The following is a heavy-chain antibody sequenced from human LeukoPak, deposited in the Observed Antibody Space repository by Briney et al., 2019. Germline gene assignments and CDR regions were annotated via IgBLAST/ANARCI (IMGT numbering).Heavy chain of an antibody. V-gene: IGHV4-59*01. D-gene: IGHD3-22*01. CDR2: IYYSGST. CDR1: GGSISSDY. Sequence: SETLSLTCTVSGGSISSDYWSWIRQPPGKGLEWIGNIYYSGSTNYNPSLKSRVTISVDTSKNQFSVKLSSVTAADTAVYYCARAGGPYYYDSSGYTDIWGQGTMVTVSS. J-gene: IGHJ3*02. CDR3: ARAGGPYYYDSSGYTDI.